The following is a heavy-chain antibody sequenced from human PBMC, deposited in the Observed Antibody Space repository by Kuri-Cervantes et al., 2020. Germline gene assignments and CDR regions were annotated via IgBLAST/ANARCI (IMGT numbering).Heavy chain of an antibody. V-gene: IGHV4-39*07. CDR3: ARGGWLLPQRRGHYMDV. CDR1: GGSISSSSYY. CDR2: IYHSGST. Sequence: GSLRLSCTVSGGSISSSSYYWGWIRQPPGKGLEWIGSIYHSGSTNYNPSLKSRVTVSVDTSKNQFSLKLSSVTAADTAVYYCARGGWLLPQRRGHYMDVWGKGTTVTVSS. J-gene: IGHJ6*03. D-gene: IGHD3-22*01.